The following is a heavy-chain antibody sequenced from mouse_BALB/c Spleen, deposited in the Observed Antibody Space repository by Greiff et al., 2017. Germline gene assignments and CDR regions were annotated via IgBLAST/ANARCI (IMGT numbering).Heavy chain of an antibody. V-gene: IGHV1-69*02. CDR3: AVYYDYSWFAY. D-gene: IGHD2-4*01. CDR1: GYTFTSYW. CDR2: IDPSDSYT. J-gene: IGHJ3*01. Sequence: QVQLQQPGAELVKPGASVKLSCKASGYTFTSYWMHWVKQRPGQGLEWIGEIDPSDSYTNYNQKFKGKATLTVDKSSSTAYMQLSSLTSGDSAVYYCAVYYDYSWFAYWGQGTLVTVSA.